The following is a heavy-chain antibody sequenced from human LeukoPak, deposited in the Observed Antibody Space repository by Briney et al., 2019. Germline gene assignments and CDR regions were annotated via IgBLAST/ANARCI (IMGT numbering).Heavy chain of an antibody. CDR2: ILYDGSNK. V-gene: IGHV3-30*03. CDR3: ARVRDSIFGVVSHEINY. CDR1: GFTFSIYG. D-gene: IGHD3-3*02. Sequence: QPGGSLRLSCAASGFTFSIYGMHWVRQAPGKGLEWVAVILYDGSNKYYADPVRGRFTISRDNSKNTLYLQMNSLRAEDTAVYYCARVRDSIFGVVSHEINYWGQGTLVTVSS. J-gene: IGHJ4*02.